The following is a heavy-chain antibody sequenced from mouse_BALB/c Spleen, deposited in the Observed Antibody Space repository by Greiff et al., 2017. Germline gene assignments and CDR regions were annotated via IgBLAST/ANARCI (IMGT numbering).Heavy chain of an antibody. CDR3: ARDGLLRDPSWYFDV. Sequence: EVHLVESGGGLVKPGGSLKLSCAASGFTFSSYAMSWVRQTPEKRLEWVASISSGGSTYYPDSVKGRFTISRDNARNILYLQMSSLRSEDTAMYYGARDGLLRDPSWYFDVWGAGTTVTVSS. CDR1: GFTFSSYA. CDR2: ISSGGST. D-gene: IGHD1-1*01. V-gene: IGHV5-6-5*01. J-gene: IGHJ1*01.